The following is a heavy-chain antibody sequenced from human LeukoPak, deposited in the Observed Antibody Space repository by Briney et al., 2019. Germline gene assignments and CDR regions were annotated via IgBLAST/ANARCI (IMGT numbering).Heavy chain of an antibody. J-gene: IGHJ5*02. CDR2: IIPIFGTA. Sequence: GASVKVSCKASGYTFTSYGFSWVRQAPGQGLEWMGGIIPIFGTANYAQKFQGRVTITADKSTSTAYMELSSLRSEDTAVYYCAKDILSGWLPGWFDPWGQGTLVTVSS. CDR1: GYTFTSYG. V-gene: IGHV1-69*06. D-gene: IGHD6-19*01. CDR3: AKDILSGWLPGWFDP.